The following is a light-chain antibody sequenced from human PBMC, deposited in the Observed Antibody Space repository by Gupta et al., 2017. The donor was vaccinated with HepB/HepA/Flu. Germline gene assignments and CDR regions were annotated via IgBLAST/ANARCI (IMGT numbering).Light chain of an antibody. Sequence: SYELTQPPSVSVSPGQTARITCSGDALPKQYAYWYQQKPGQAPVLVIYKDSERPSGIPERFSGSSSGTTVTLTISGVQAEDEAEYYCQSADSSGTHVVFGGGTKLTVL. CDR2: KDS. CDR3: QSADSSGTHVV. J-gene: IGLJ2*01. V-gene: IGLV3-25*03. CDR1: ALPKQY.